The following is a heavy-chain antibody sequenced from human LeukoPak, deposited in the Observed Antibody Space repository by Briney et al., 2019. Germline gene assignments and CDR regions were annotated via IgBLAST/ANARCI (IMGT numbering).Heavy chain of an antibody. D-gene: IGHD3-10*01. V-gene: IGHV3-21*01. J-gene: IGHJ4*02. Sequence: GGSLRLSCAASGFTFSGYSMNWVRQAPGKRLEWVSSISSSSSDIYDADSVKGRFTISRDNAKNSLYLQMNSLRADDTAVYYCARGDGHGSGIYSKPPFNSWGQGTLVTVSS. CDR3: ARGDGHGSGIYSKPPFNS. CDR1: GFTFSGYS. CDR2: ISSSSSDI.